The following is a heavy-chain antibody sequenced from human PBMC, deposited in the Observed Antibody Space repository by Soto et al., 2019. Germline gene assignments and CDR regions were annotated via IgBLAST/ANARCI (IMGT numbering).Heavy chain of an antibody. Sequence: ASVKVSCKASGGTFSSYAISWVRQAPGQGLEWMGGIIPIFGTANYAQKFQGRVTITADESTSTAYMELSSLRSEDTAVYYCARERHGAFDIWGQGTRVTVSS. CDR1: GGTFSSYA. CDR3: ARERHGAFDI. J-gene: IGHJ3*02. CDR2: IIPIFGTA. V-gene: IGHV1-69*13.